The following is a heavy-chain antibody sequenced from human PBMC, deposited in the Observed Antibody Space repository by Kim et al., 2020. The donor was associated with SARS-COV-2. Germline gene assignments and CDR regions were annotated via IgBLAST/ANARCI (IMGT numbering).Heavy chain of an antibody. D-gene: IGHD3-9*01. CDR3: AKGDFLTGYYNDY. CDR2: ISGSGGST. J-gene: IGHJ4*02. V-gene: IGHV3-23*01. CDR1: GFTFSSYA. Sequence: GGSLRLSCAASGFTFSSYAMSWVRQAPGKGLEWVSAISGSGGSTYYADSVKGRFTISRDNSKNTPYLQMNSLRAEDTAVYYCAKGDFLTGYYNDYWGQGTLVTVSS.